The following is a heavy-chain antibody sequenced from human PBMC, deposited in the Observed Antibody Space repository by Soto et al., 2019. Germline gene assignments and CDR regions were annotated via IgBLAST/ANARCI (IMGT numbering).Heavy chain of an antibody. J-gene: IGHJ4*02. CDR1: GYTFTSYH. CDR3: ASDTPPTDY. Sequence: QVQLVQSGAEVKKPGASVKVSCKTSGYTFTSYHISWVRQAPGQGLEWMGCISAYNTNTNYAQKFQSRVTMTTDTLTSTSDMELRSLRSDDTAVYYCASDTPPTDYWGQGTLVTVSS. V-gene: IGHV1-18*01. CDR2: ISAYNTNT.